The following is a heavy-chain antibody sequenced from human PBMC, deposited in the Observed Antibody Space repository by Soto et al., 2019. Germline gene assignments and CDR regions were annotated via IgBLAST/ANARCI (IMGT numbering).Heavy chain of an antibody. CDR3: AKGGRQWLVTSDFNY. D-gene: IGHD6-19*01. J-gene: IGHJ4*02. CDR1: GLTFSDYA. CDR2: VSHDGRNT. Sequence: VQLVESGGGVVQPGRSLRLSCAASGLTFSDYAMHWARQAPGKGLEWVAVVSHDGRNTHYADSVKGRFTISRDSSKNTVSLEMTSLRAEDTAVYYCAKGGRQWLVTSDFNYWGQGALVTVSS. V-gene: IGHV3-30*18.